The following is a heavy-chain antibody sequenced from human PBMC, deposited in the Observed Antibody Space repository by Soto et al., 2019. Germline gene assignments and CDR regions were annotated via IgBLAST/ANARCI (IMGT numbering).Heavy chain of an antibody. D-gene: IGHD2-21*02. CDR1: GFTFSSYA. CDR2: ISGSGGST. CDR3: AKRLISLVVVTAPFDY. Sequence: EVQLLESGGGLVQPGGSLRLSCAASGFTFSSYAMSWVRQAPGKGLEWVSAISGSGGSTYYEDSVKGRFTISRDNSKNTLYLQMNSLRAEDKAVYYCAKRLISLVVVTAPFDYWGQGTLVTVSS. J-gene: IGHJ4*02. V-gene: IGHV3-23*01.